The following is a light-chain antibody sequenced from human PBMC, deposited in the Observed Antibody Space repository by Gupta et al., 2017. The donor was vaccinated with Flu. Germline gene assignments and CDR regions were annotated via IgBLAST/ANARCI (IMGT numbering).Light chain of an antibody. Sequence: QSVLTQPPSVSGATGPRVTISCPGTSSNIGAGYDLRWYQPLPGKAPKLLIYANSSRRSGVPDRFSGSKSGTSATRAITVLQAEDEADDYCQSYDRSRSGCMFGGGTKLTVL. V-gene: IGLV1-40*01. CDR3: QSYDRSRSGCM. CDR1: SSNIGAGYD. J-gene: IGLJ3*02. CDR2: ANS.